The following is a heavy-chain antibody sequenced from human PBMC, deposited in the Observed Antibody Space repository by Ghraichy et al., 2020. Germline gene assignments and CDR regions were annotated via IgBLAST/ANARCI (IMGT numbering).Heavy chain of an antibody. D-gene: IGHD4-17*01. CDR2: MTSTSNYI. CDR3: ARSPGPQTTVIYWYFDL. Sequence: GGSLRLSCAASGFNFRIYSMNWVRQAPAKGLEWVSSMTSTSNYIYYADSVKGRFIISRDNAKNSLYLQINSLRAEDTAVYYCARSPGPQTTVIYWYFDLWGRGTLVSASS. V-gene: IGHV3-21*01. J-gene: IGHJ2*01. CDR1: GFNFRIYS.